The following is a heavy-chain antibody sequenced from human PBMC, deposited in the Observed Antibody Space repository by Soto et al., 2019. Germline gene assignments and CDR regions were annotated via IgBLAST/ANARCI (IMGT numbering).Heavy chain of an antibody. CDR1: GYTFTSYY. V-gene: IGHV1-46*01. D-gene: IGHD3-22*01. J-gene: IGHJ4*02. CDR3: AKGAETGPWSTMIAVVPPDY. CDR2: INPSGGST. Sequence: GASVKVSCKASGYTFTSYYMHWVRQAPGQGLEWMGIINPSGGSTSYAQKFQGRVTMTRDTSTSTVYMELSSLRSEDTAVYYCAKGAETGPWSTMIAVVPPDYWGQGTLVTVS.